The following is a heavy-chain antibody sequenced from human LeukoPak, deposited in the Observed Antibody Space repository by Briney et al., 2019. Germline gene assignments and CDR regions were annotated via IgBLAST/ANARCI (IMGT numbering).Heavy chain of an antibody. D-gene: IGHD2-2*01. CDR3: ARTDRYCNSTSCLYNWFDP. CDR2: IYTSGST. J-gene: IGHJ5*02. CDR1: GGSISSGSYY. Sequence: TSQTLSLTCTVSGGSISSGSYYWSWIQQPAGKGLEWIGRIYTSGSTNYNPSLKSRVTISVDTSKNQFSLKLSSVTAADTAVYYCARTDRYCNSTSCLYNWFDPSGQGTLVTVSS. V-gene: IGHV4-61*02.